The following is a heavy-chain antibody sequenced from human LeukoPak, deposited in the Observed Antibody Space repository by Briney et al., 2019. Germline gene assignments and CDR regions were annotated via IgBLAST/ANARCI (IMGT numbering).Heavy chain of an antibody. CDR2: IGPTGSDR. D-gene: IGHD1-14*01. CDR3: ATETNGRHYDY. J-gene: IGHJ4*02. CDR1: GLTFSTSG. V-gene: IGHV3-21*06. Sequence: GGSLRLSCTASGLTFSTSGFNWVRQAPGKGLEWVASIGPTGSDRYHADSIKGRFTISRDNANNFLYLQMNSLRAEATAVYYCATETNGRHYDYWGQGTLLTVSS.